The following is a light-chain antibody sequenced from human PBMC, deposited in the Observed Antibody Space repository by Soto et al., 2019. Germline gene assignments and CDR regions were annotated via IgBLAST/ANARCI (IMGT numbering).Light chain of an antibody. CDR1: QSVSSS. J-gene: IGKJ2*01. Sequence: EIVLTQSPATLSSSPGERATLSCRASQSVSSSLGWYQQIPGQAPRLLIYAASNRATGIPARFSGSGSGTDFTLTISSLEAEDFAVYYCQQSSNWPRTFGQGTKLEIK. CDR2: AAS. CDR3: QQSSNWPRT. V-gene: IGKV3-11*01.